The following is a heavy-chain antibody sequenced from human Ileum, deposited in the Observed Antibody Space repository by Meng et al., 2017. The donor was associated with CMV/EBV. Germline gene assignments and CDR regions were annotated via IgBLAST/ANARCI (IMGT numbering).Heavy chain of an antibody. CDR1: GFTVSSDY. V-gene: IGHV3-53*01. D-gene: IGHD1-1*01. Sequence: GESLKISCAASGFTVSSDYMGWVRQAPGKGLEWVSLISVSGNTYYSDSVKGRFTISRDKSKKTLCLRMDSLGEEDTAVYYCVRGNHWNPWGLDAWGQGTRVTVSS. J-gene: IGHJ6*02. CDR2: ISVSGNT. CDR3: VRGNHWNPWGLDA.